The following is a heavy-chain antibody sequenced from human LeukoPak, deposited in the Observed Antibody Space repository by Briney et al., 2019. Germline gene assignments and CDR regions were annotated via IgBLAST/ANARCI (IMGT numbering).Heavy chain of an antibody. CDR1: GFTFSSYS. D-gene: IGHD6-6*01. CDR3: ARERSSSFNYYMDV. CDR2: ISSSSSYI. Sequence: NPGGSLRLSCAASGFTFSSYSMNWVRQAPGKGLEWVSSISSSSSYIYYADSVKGRFTISRDNAKNSLYLQMNSLRAEDTAVYYCARERSSSFNYYMDVWGKGTTVTVSS. J-gene: IGHJ6*03. V-gene: IGHV3-21*01.